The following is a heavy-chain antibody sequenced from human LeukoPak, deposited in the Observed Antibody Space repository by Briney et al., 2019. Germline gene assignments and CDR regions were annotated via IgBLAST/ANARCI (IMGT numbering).Heavy chain of an antibody. CDR1: GGSISSGGYS. D-gene: IGHD3-10*01. V-gene: IGHV4-30-2*01. CDR2: IYHSGST. Sequence: SETLSLTCAVPGGSISSGGYSWSWIRQPPGKGLEWIGYIYHSGSTYYNPSLKSRVTISVDRSKNQFSLKLSSVTAADTAVYYCARGGLYYYGSGSYTPFDPWGQGTLVTVSS. CDR3: ARGGLYYYGSGSYTPFDP. J-gene: IGHJ5*02.